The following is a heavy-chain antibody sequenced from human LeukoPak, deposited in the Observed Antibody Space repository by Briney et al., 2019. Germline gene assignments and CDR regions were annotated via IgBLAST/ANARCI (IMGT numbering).Heavy chain of an antibody. V-gene: IGHV3-21*01. J-gene: IGHJ4*02. D-gene: IGHD3-22*01. Sequence: GGSLRLSCAAFGFTFSKYNMNWVRQAPGKGLEWVSSISTSSIYIYQADSVKGRFTVSRDNARNSLYLQMNSLRAEDTAVYYCARDSHYYDSTGFDYWGQGTLVTVSS. CDR2: ISTSSIYI. CDR1: GFTFSKYN. CDR3: ARDSHYYDSTGFDY.